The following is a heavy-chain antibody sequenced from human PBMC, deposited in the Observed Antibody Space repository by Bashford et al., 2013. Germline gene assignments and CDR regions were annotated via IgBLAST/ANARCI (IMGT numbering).Heavy chain of an antibody. D-gene: IGHD3-3*01. CDR1: GFSITNHW. Sequence: GESLKISCKASGFSITNHWIAWVRQTPGKGLECMGIIFPGDSVTKYTPSFEGQVTMSVDTSINSAYLEWSSLKASDTATYYCARRFGVVSGSYYFYHMDVWARDTVTVSS. CDR2: IFPGDSVT. J-gene: IGHJ6*03. CDR3: ARRFGVVSGSYYFYHMDV. V-gene: IGHV5-51*01.